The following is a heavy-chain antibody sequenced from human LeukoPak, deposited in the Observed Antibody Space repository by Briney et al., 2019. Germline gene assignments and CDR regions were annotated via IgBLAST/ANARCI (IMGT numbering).Heavy chain of an antibody. CDR1: GDSVSSSSAA. Sequence: SQTLSLTCAISGDSVSSSSAAWSWIRQSPSRGLEWLGRAYYRSKWYNDYAVSVKSRITINPDTSKNQFSLQLNSMTPEDTAVYYCAREGSEGYLFDYWGQGTLVTVSS. CDR3: AREGSEGYLFDY. CDR2: AYYRSKWYN. V-gene: IGHV6-1*01. J-gene: IGHJ4*02. D-gene: IGHD5-18*01.